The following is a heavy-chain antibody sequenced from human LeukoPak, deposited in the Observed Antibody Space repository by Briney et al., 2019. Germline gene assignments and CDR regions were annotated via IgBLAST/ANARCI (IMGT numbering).Heavy chain of an antibody. J-gene: IGHJ4*02. CDR3: ASRTGSNSPFDY. Sequence: GGSLRLSCAASGFTFSSYSMNWVRQAPGKGLEWVSAISSSSTYIYYADSVKGRFTISRDNAKNSLYLQMNSLRAEDTAVYYCASRTGSNSPFDYWGQGTPVTVSS. CDR1: GFTFSSYS. D-gene: IGHD2-8*02. V-gene: IGHV3-21*01. CDR2: ISSSSTYI.